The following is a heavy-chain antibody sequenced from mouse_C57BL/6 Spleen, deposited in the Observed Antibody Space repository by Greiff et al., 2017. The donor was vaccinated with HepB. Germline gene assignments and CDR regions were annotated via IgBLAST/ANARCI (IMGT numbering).Heavy chain of an antibody. J-gene: IGHJ4*01. CDR3: ARALITTVVATEDY. CDR1: GYAFSSYW. Sequence: VQLQQSGAELVKPGASVKTSCKASGYAFSSYWMNWVKQRPGKGLEWIGQIYPGDGDTNYNGKFKGKATLTADKSSSTAYMQLSSLTSEDSAVYFCARALITTVVATEDYWGQGTSVTVSS. D-gene: IGHD1-1*01. V-gene: IGHV1-80*01. CDR2: IYPGDGDT.